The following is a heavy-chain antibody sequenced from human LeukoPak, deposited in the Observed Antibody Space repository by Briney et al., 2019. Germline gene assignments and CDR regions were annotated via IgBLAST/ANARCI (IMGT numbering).Heavy chain of an antibody. D-gene: IGHD3-10*01. V-gene: IGHV4-39*01. Sequence: SETLSLTCTVSGGSISSSSYYWGWIRQPPGKGLEWIGSIYYSGSTYYNPSLKSRVTISVDTSKNQFSLKLSSVTAADTAVYYCASMARGPPWDYWGQGTLVTVSS. CDR1: GGSISSSSYY. CDR2: IYYSGST. J-gene: IGHJ4*02. CDR3: ASMARGPPWDY.